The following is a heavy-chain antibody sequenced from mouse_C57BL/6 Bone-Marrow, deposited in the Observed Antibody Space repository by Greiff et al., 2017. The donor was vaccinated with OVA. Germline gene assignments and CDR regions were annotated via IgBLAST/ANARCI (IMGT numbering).Heavy chain of an antibody. J-gene: IGHJ3*01. CDR3: ARPRYSNYAWFAY. V-gene: IGHV5-17*01. CDR1: GFTFSDYG. CDR2: ISSGSSTI. D-gene: IGHD2-5*01. Sequence: EVKLVESGGGLVKPGGSLKLSCAASGFTFSDYGMHWVRQAPEKWLEWVAYISSGSSTIYYADTVKGRFTISRDNAKNTLFLQMTSLRSEDTAMYYCARPRYSNYAWFAYWGQGTLVTVSA.